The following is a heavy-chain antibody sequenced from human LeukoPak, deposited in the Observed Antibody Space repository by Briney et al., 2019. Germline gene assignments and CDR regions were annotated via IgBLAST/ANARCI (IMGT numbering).Heavy chain of an antibody. J-gene: IGHJ4*02. V-gene: IGHV1-69*04. Sequence: GASVKVSCKASGGTFSSYTISWVRQAPGQGLEWMGRIIPILGIANYAQKFQGRVTITADKSTSTAYMELRSLRSDDTAVYYCARDLFNPSSTGFDYWGQGTLVTVSS. D-gene: IGHD3-10*01. CDR3: ARDLFNPSSTGFDY. CDR1: GGTFSSYT. CDR2: IIPILGIA.